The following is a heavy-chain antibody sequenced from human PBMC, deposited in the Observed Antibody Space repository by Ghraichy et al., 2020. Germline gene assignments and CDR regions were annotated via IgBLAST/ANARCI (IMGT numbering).Heavy chain of an antibody. CDR3: ARGIAATDIDTFDI. CDR1: GGSFSGYF. D-gene: IGHD6-6*01. V-gene: IGHV4-34*01. Sequence: SETLSLTCAVYGGSFSGYFWSWIRQPPGKGLDWIGEINHTGGTNSNPSLKSRVTISIDTSKNQFSLKLSSVTATETAVYYCARGIAATDIDTFDIWGQGTMVTVS. J-gene: IGHJ3*02. CDR2: INHTGGT.